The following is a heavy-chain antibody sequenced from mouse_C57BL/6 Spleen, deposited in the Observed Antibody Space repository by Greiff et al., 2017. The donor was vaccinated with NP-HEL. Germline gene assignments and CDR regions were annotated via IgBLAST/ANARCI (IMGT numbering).Heavy chain of an antibody. Sequence: DVMLVESGGGLVKPGGSLKLSCAASGFTFSSYAMSWVRQTPEKRLEWVATISDGGSYTYYPDNVKGRFTISRENAKNNLYLQMSHLKSEDTAMYYCARDRGITTGYWYFDVWGTGTTVTVSS. CDR3: ARDRGITTGYWYFDV. D-gene: IGHD2-4*01. J-gene: IGHJ1*03. CDR2: ISDGGSYT. CDR1: GFTFSSYA. V-gene: IGHV5-4*01.